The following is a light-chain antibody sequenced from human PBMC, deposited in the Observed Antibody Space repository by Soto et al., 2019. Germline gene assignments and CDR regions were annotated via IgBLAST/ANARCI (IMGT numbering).Light chain of an antibody. Sequence: EIAMTQSPATLSVSPGERATRCCRASQSVSSNLAWYQQKPGQAPRLLIYGASTRATGIPARFSGSGSGTEFTLTISSLQSEDFAVYYCQQYNNWPRTFGQGTKVDIK. CDR3: QQYNNWPRT. J-gene: IGKJ1*01. V-gene: IGKV3-15*01. CDR2: GAS. CDR1: QSVSSN.